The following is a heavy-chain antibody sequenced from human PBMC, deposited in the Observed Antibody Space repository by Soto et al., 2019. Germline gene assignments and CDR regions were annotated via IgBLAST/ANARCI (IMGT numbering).Heavy chain of an antibody. V-gene: IGHV3-64D*06. Sequence: PVGSLRLSCSASGFTFSMFSMHWVRQAPGKGLEYVSGISSNGDSTYYADSVKGRFTISRDNSKNTLYLQMSSVRAVDTAVYYCVHPRSTVQIPPTWGQGTLVTVSS. CDR1: GFTFSMFS. CDR3: VHPRSTVQIPPT. CDR2: ISSNGDST. D-gene: IGHD4-17*01. J-gene: IGHJ5*02.